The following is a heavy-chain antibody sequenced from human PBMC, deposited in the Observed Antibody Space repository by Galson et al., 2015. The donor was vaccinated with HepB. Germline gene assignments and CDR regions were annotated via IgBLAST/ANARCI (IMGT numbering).Heavy chain of an antibody. CDR2: VSGSGGST. D-gene: IGHD1-1*01. CDR1: GFTFSSYA. CDR3: AKRGRTTGTTLNQSLDY. J-gene: IGHJ4*02. V-gene: IGHV3-23*01. Sequence: SLRLSCAASGFTFSSYAMSWVRQAPGKGLEWVSAVSGSGGSTYYADSVKGRFTISRDNSKNTLYLQMNSLRAEDTAVYYCAKRGRTTGTTLNQSLDYWGQGTLVTVSS.